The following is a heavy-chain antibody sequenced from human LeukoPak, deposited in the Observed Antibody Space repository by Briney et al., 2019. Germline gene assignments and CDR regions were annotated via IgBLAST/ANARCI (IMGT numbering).Heavy chain of an antibody. CDR2: INPNSGGT. D-gene: IGHD1-7*01. CDR3: ARWVGGPTGTSGDY. Sequence: ASVKVSCKASGYTVTGYYMHWVRQAPGQGLEWMGRINPNSGGTNYAQKFQGRVTMTRDTSISTAYMELSRLRSDDTAVYYCARWVGGPTGTSGDYWGQGTLVTVSS. CDR1: GYTVTGYY. J-gene: IGHJ4*02. V-gene: IGHV1-2*06.